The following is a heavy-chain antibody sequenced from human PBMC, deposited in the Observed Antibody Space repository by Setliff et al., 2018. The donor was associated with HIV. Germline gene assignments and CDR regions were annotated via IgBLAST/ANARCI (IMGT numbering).Heavy chain of an antibody. CDR1: GGSINNYC. CDR3: ARQGSWLDS. V-gene: IGHV4-59*08. CDR2: SHNNGNT. D-gene: IGHD2-15*01. Sequence: PSETLSLTCTVSGGSINNYCCSWIRQPPGEGLEWIGYSHNNGNTHYNPSLKSRVTMSVDTSKNHVSLRLNSVTAADTAVYYCARQGSWLDSWGQGTLVTVSS. J-gene: IGHJ5*01.